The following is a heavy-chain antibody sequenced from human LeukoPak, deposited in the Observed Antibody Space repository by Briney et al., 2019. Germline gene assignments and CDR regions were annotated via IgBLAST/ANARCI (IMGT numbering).Heavy chain of an antibody. V-gene: IGHV3-48*03. CDR2: ISSSGSTI. Sequence: GGSLRLSCAASGFTFSSYEMNWVRQAPGKGLEWVSYISSSGSTIYYADSLKDRFTITRDNAKNTLYLQMNSLIADDQAVYYCSRGWGEVIFDYWGQGTLVSV. CDR1: GFTFSSYE. J-gene: IGHJ4*02. CDR3: SRGWGEVIFDY. D-gene: IGHD2-21*01.